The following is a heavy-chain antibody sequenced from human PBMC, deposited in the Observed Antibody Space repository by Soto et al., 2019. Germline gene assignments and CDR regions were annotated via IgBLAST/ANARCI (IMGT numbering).Heavy chain of an antibody. Sequence: SETLSLTCAVSGGSISSGGYSWSWIRQPPGKGLEWIGYIYHSGSTYYNPSLKSRVTISVDTSKNQFSLKLTSVTAADTAVYYCARVRGSKLLGWFDPWGQGTLVTVSS. CDR1: GGSISSGGYS. CDR3: ARVRGSKLLGWFDP. J-gene: IGHJ5*02. CDR2: IYHSGST. D-gene: IGHD2-15*01. V-gene: IGHV4-30-2*01.